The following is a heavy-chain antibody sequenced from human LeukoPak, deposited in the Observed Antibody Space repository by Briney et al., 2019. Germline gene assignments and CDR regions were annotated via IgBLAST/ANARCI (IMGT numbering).Heavy chain of an antibody. CDR3: ARQPGPFDY. Sequence: SEALSLTCTVSGGSISSYYWSWIRQPPGKGLEWIGYLHYSGSTNYNPSLKSRVTISVDTSKNQFSLTLSSVTAADTAVYYCARQPGPFDYWGQGTLVTVSS. CDR1: GGSISSYY. V-gene: IGHV4-59*08. CDR2: LHYSGST. J-gene: IGHJ4*02. D-gene: IGHD1-14*01.